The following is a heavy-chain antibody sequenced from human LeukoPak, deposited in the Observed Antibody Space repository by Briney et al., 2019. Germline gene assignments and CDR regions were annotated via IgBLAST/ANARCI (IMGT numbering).Heavy chain of an antibody. CDR3: ARVPETREQLGAIDY. CDR1: GFTFSSYG. D-gene: IGHD6-13*01. V-gene: IGHV3-33*01. Sequence: PGGSLRLSCAASGFTFSSYGFHWVRQAPGKGLEWVAVIWSDGSYKYYADSVKGRFTISRDNAKNSLYLQMNSLRAEDTALYYCARVPETREQLGAIDYWGQGTLVTVSS. J-gene: IGHJ4*02. CDR2: IWSDGSYK.